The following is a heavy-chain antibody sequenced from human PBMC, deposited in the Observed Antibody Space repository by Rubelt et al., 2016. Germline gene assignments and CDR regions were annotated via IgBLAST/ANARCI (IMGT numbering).Heavy chain of an antibody. CDR1: GGSFSGYY. V-gene: IGHV4-34*01. J-gene: IGHJ5*02. CDR2: INPSGSP. D-gene: IGHD2-2*02. Sequence: QVQLQQWGAGLLKPSETLSLTCAVYGGSFSGYYWSWIRQPPGKGLEWIGEINPSGSPHYNPSLKRRVTITVDTSKNQLSLKLSAVTAADTAVYYCARNSATAIKLFDPWGQGTLVTVSS. CDR3: ARNSATAIKLFDP.